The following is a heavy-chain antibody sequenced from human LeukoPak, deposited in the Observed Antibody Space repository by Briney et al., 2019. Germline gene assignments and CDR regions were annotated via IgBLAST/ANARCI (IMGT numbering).Heavy chain of an antibody. V-gene: IGHV3-74*01. Sequence: PGGSLRLSCTAPGFTFSRYWMHWVRQAPEKGLVWVSRISGDGSTTNYAESVKGRFTISRDNAKNTLYLQMNSLSAEDTAVYYCARELPFDYWGQGTLVTVSS. J-gene: IGHJ4*02. CDR3: ARELPFDY. CDR2: ISGDGSTT. CDR1: GFTFSRYW.